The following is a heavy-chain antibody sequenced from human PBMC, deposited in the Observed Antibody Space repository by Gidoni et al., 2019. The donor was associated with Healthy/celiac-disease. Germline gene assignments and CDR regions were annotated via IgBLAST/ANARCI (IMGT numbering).Heavy chain of an antibody. V-gene: IGHV4-59*01. J-gene: IGHJ4*02. CDR2: FYYSGST. D-gene: IGHD6-13*01. CDR3: ASLTAGHFDY. CDR1: GGSISSYY. Sequence: QVQLQESGPGQVKPSEPLSLTCTVSGGSISSYYWSWIRQPPGKGMEWIGYFYYSGSTNYNPSLKSRVTISVDTSKNQFSLKLSSVTAADTAVYYCASLTAGHFDYWGQGTLVTVSS.